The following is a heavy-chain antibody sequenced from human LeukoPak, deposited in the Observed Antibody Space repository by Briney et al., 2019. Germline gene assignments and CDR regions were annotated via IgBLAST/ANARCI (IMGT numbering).Heavy chain of an antibody. J-gene: IGHJ3*02. CDR1: GFTFSSHW. CDR3: ARHQYDFWSGSRAHAFDI. Sequence: GGSLRLSCADSGFTFSSHWMHWVRQAPGKGLVWVSRIKYDASSTSYADSVKGRFTISRDNAKNSLYLQMNSLRAEDTAVYYCARHQYDFWSGSRAHAFDIWGQGTMVTVSS. D-gene: IGHD3-3*01. CDR2: IKYDASST. V-gene: IGHV3-74*01.